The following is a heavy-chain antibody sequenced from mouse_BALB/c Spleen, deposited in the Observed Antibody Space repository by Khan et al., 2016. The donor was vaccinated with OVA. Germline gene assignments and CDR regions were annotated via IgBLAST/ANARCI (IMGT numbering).Heavy chain of an antibody. CDR2: INPSTGYT. V-gene: IGHV1-7*01. Sequence: QVQLQQSGAELAKPGASVKMSCKASGYTFTSYWMHWVKQRPGQGLEWIGYINPSTGYTEYNQKFKDKATLTTDKSSSTAYMQLSSLTSEDSAVYYCAASILCYDSMDYWGQGTSVTVSS. CDR3: AASILCYDSMDY. D-gene: IGHD2-12*01. CDR1: GYTFTSYW. J-gene: IGHJ4*01.